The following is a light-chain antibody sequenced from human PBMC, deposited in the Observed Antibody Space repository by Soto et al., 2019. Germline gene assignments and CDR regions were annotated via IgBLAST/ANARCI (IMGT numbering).Light chain of an antibody. J-gene: IGLJ2*01. CDR3: SSYTSSSTRVV. V-gene: IGLV2-14*01. CDR1: SSDVGGYNY. CDR2: DVS. Sequence: SALTQPASVSGSPGQSITLSCTGTSSDVGGYNYVSWYQQHPGKAPKLMIYDVSNRPSGVSNRFSGSKSGNTASLTISGLQAEDEADYYCSSYTSSSTRVVFGGGTQLTVL.